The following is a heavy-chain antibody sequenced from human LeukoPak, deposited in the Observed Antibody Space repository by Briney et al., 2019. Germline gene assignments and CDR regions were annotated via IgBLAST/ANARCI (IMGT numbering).Heavy chain of an antibody. D-gene: IGHD1-1*01. Sequence: GGSLRLSCTASGFTFGDYAMSWIRQAPGKGLEWVGFIRSKAYGETADYAASVKGRFTISRDDSKAIAYLQMNSLKAEGTAVYHCTRDRGAYNLYDYWGQGTLVTVSS. CDR2: IRSKAYGETA. CDR1: GFTFGDYA. J-gene: IGHJ4*02. V-gene: IGHV3-49*03. CDR3: TRDRGAYNLYDY.